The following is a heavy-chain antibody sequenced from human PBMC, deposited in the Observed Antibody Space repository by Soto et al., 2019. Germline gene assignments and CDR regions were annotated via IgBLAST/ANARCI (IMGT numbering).Heavy chain of an antibody. V-gene: IGHV3-23*01. Sequence: EVQLLESGGALVRPGGSLRLSCAASGFSFNNYALSWVRQAPGKGLEWVSTFSAGGSAYYAASMQGRFTIARDSSQDTVHLQISDLRPEDTAVYYCAKESLPEHYGDTLVDYWGQGARVTVSS. CDR1: GFSFNNYA. D-gene: IGHD4-17*01. CDR3: AKESLPEHYGDTLVDY. CDR2: FSAGGSA. J-gene: IGHJ4*02.